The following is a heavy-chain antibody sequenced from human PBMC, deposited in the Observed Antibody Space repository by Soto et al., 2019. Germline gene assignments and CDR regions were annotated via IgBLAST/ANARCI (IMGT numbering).Heavy chain of an antibody. J-gene: IGHJ4*02. CDR2: ISGSGGST. CDR3: AKDRLYYYDSSGSHFDY. Sequence: EVQLLESGGGLVQPGGSLRLSCAASGFTFSSYAMSWVRQAPGKGLEWVSAISGSGGSTYYADPVKGRFTISRDNAXHXXYLQMTSLRAEDTAVYYCAKDRLYYYDSSGSHFDYWGQEPLVTVSS. D-gene: IGHD3-22*01. V-gene: IGHV3-23*01. CDR1: GFTFSSYA.